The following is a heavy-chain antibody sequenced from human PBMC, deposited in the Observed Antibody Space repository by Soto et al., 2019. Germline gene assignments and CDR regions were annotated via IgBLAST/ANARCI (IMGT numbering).Heavy chain of an antibody. J-gene: IGHJ5*01. CDR1: EGTFNSYA. CDR2: IIPYYNTL. Sequence: QAQVVQSGAEVRKPGSSVKLSCKASEGTFNSYAIAWVRQAPGQGLEWMGGIIPYYNTLNYAHKFQDRVTITADDSTNTVYMEQGSLRSHDTAVYFCARGASRWYPYFFDSWAQGTLVTVCS. CDR3: ARGASRWYPYFFDS. V-gene: IGHV1-69*01. D-gene: IGHD6-13*01.